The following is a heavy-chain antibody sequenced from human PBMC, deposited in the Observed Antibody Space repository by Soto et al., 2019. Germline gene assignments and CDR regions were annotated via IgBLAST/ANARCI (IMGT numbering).Heavy chain of an antibody. CDR3: ATYNYNAFFDS. CDR1: GGSVNNYH. CDR2: IYTGNP. D-gene: IGHD1-20*01. V-gene: IGHV4-59*02. J-gene: IGHJ4*02. Sequence: SETLSLTCTISGGSVNNYHWIWIRQPPGKGLEWIAYIYTGNPHYNPSLNNRVTISVDASENQFSLNLISVTASDTAVYYCATYNYNAFFDSWGQGTLVTVS.